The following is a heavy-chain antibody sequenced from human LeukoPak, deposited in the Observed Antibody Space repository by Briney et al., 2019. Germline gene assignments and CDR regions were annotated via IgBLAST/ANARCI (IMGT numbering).Heavy chain of an antibody. D-gene: IGHD5-24*01. CDR3: ARDYGDGAVGPDGYNCCWFDP. CDR2: IYHNGDT. CDR1: GFSITSGYF. Sequence: PSETLSLTCPVSGFSITSGYFWGWIRQSPGKRLEWIGYIYHNGDTVYNPSLNSSLRSRVTLLVEPSKNQFSLKLSSVTAADTAVYYCARDYGDGAVGPDGYNCCWFDPWGQGTLVTVSS. J-gene: IGHJ5*02. V-gene: IGHV4-38-2*02.